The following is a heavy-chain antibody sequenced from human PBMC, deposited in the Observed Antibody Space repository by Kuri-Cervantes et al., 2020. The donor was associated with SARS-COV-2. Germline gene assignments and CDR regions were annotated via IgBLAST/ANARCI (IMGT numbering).Heavy chain of an antibody. J-gene: IGHJ4*02. D-gene: IGHD6-13*01. Sequence: GSLRLSCTVSGYSISSGYYWSWIRQPPEKGLEWIGYIYSSGSTNYSPSLKSRVTISVDTSKNQFSLKLTSVTAADTAVYYCARQFTVEGEAAAGKIDYWGQGTLVTVSS. CDR1: GYSISSGYY. V-gene: IGHV4-61*01. CDR3: ARQFTVEGEAAAGKIDY. CDR2: IYSSGST.